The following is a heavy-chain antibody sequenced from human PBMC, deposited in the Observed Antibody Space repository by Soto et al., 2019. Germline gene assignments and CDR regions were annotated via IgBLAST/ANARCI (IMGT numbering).Heavy chain of an antibody. V-gene: IGHV3-48*01. CDR1: GYTFNIYI. Sequence: HPAGSIKLSRAASGYTFNIYIMNGARQAPGKGLEWVSYISSSSSTIYYADSAKGRFTISRDNAKNSLYLQMNSLRAEDTAVYYCARDWNAVTQSLCSWLDSLGQGTLVTVCS. CDR2: ISSSSSTI. J-gene: IGHJ5*01. CDR3: ARDWNAVTQSLCSWLDS. D-gene: IGHD4-17*01.